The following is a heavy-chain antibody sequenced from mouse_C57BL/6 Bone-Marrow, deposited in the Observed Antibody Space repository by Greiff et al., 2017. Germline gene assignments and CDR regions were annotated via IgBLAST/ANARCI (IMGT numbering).Heavy chain of an antibody. Sequence: QVQLKESGAELVKPGASVKLSCKASGYTFTSYWMHWVKQRPGQGLEWIGMIHPNSGSTNYNEKFKSKATLTVDKSSSTAYMQLSSLTSEDSAVYYCARDYPGAYWGQGTLVTVSA. CDR1: GYTFTSYW. D-gene: IGHD5-5*01. CDR2: IHPNSGST. CDR3: ARDYPGAY. V-gene: IGHV1-64*01. J-gene: IGHJ3*01.